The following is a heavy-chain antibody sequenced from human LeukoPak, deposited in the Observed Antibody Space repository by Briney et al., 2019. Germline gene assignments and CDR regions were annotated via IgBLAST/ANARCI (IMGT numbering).Heavy chain of an antibody. V-gene: IGHV4-39*01. CDR1: DDSISSSSYY. J-gene: IGHJ3*02. CDR2: IHYSGST. CDR3: AGRFYGSSRVDI. D-gene: IGHD3-10*01. Sequence: SETLSLTCTVSDDSISSSSYYWAWIRQPPGKGLEWIGNIHYSGSTYYSPSLMSRVTISVDTSKNQFSLKLRSVTAADTAMYYCAGRFYGSSRVDIWGHGTMVTVSS.